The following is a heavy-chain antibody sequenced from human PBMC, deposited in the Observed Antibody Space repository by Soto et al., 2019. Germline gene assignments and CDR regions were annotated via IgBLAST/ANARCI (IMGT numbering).Heavy chain of an antibody. V-gene: IGHV1-8*01. CDR1: GYTFTSYD. Sequence: ASVKVSCKASGYTFTSYDINWVRQATGQGLEWMGWMNPNSGNTGYAQKFQGRVTMTRNTSISTAYMELSSLRSEDTAVYYCARGRRIAAAGVNYYYMDVWGKGTTVTVSS. D-gene: IGHD6-13*01. CDR3: ARGRRIAAAGVNYYYMDV. CDR2: MNPNSGNT. J-gene: IGHJ6*03.